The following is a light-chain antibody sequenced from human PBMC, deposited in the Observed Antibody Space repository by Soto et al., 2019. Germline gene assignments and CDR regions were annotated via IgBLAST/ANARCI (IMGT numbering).Light chain of an antibody. Sequence: QSVLTQPPSASGTPGQRVTISCSGSSSNIGSNYVYWYQQHPGTAPKLLLYRNNQRPSGVPDRFSGSKSGTSASLSMSGLRSEDEADYYCAAWDERLSGHAVFGGGTQLAVL. J-gene: IGLJ7*01. CDR2: RNN. CDR3: AAWDERLSGHAV. CDR1: SSNIGSNY. V-gene: IGLV1-47*01.